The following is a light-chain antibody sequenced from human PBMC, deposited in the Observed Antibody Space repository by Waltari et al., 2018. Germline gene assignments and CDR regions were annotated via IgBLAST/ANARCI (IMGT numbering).Light chain of an antibody. J-gene: IGKJ4*01. CDR2: GAS. V-gene: IGKV3-20*01. CDR3: QQYGSSLLT. Sequence: EIVLTQSPGTLSLSPGERATLSCRASRSFSSSSLAWYQQKPGQAPRLLIHGASSRATVIPDRFSGSGSGTDFTLTISRLEPEDFAVYYCQQYGSSLLTFGGGTKVEIK. CDR1: RSFSSSS.